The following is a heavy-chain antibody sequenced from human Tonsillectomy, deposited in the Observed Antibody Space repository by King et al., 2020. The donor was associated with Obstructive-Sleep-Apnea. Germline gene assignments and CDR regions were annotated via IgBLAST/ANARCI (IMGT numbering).Heavy chain of an antibody. V-gene: IGHV5-10-1*03. D-gene: IGHD2-15*01. CDR1: GYNFTNYW. CDR3: ARHSIVVVVAATFDGMDV. Sequence: QLVQSGAEVKKPGESLRISCKGSGYNFTNYWISWVRQKPGKGLEWMGRIDPSDSYTNYSPSFQGHVTISADKSISTAYLQWSSLKASDTAMYYCARHSIVVVVAATFDGMDVWGQGSTVTVSS. CDR2: IDPSDSYT. J-gene: IGHJ6*02.